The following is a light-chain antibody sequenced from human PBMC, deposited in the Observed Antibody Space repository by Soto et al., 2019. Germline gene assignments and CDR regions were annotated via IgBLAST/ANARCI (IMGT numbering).Light chain of an antibody. CDR3: VSYTSSTTYV. CDR1: SSDVGGSNF. V-gene: IGLV2-14*03. CDR2: DVA. Sequence: HSVLTQPASVYDSPGQAITISCPGTSSDVGGSNFVSWYQQHPGKPPKLVIYDVANRPSGVSNRFSGSKSGSTASLIISRLQTEDEADYYCVSYTSSTTYVFGTGTKVNV. J-gene: IGLJ1*01.